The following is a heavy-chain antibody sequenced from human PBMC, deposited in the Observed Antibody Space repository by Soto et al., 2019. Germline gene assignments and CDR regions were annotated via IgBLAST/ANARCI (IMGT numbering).Heavy chain of an antibody. Sequence: SGPTLVNPTQTLTLTCTFSGFSLSTTGVGVSWIHQPPGKALEWLALIYWRDDKRYSPSLKSRLTITKDTSKNQVVLTMTNMDPVDTATYYCAHRGGATVGLYYFDYWGQGALVTVSS. V-gene: IGHV2-5*01. D-gene: IGHD3-16*01. J-gene: IGHJ4*02. CDR3: AHRGGATVGLYYFDY. CDR1: GFSLSTTGVG. CDR2: IYWRDDK.